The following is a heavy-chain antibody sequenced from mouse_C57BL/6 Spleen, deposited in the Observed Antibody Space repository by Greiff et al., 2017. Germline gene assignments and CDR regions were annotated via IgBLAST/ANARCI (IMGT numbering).Heavy chain of an antibody. CDR3: ARSLYYSNPLYAMDY. CDR1: GYTFTSYW. V-gene: IGHV1-64*01. D-gene: IGHD2-5*01. CDR2: IHPNSGST. Sequence: QVQLQQPGAELVKPGASVKLSCKASGYTFTSYWMHWVKPRPGQGLEWIGMIHPNSGSTNYNEKFKSKATLTVDKSSSTAYMQLSSLTSEDSAVYYCARSLYYSNPLYAMDYWGQGTSVTVSS. J-gene: IGHJ4*01.